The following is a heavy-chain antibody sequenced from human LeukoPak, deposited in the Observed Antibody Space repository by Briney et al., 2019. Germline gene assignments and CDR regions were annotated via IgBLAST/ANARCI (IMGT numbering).Heavy chain of an antibody. D-gene: IGHD6-13*01. CDR1: GASISSYY. Sequence: SETLSLTCTVSGASISSYYWSWIRQPPGKGLEWIGYIYYSGSTNYNPSLKSRVTISVDTSKNQFSPKLSSVTAADTAVYYCARDVAAGFDAFDIWGQGTMVTVSS. J-gene: IGHJ3*02. V-gene: IGHV4-59*01. CDR2: IYYSGST. CDR3: ARDVAAGFDAFDI.